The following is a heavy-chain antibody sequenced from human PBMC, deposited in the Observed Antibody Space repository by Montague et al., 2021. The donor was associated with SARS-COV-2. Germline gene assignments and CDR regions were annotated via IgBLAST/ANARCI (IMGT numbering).Heavy chain of an antibody. J-gene: IGHJ3*01. CDR1: GVSVNNYY. V-gene: IGHV4-59*02. CDR2: IYYTGSI. Sequence: SESLSLTCSVSGVSVNNYYWAWIRQTPEKGLEWIGYIYYTGSINYNPSLRNRITISIDTSANQFSLKLRSVTPADTAVYYCVRDFYDTSDYFQGTFDVWGHGIVVSVS. D-gene: IGHD3-22*01. CDR3: VRDFYDTSDYFQGTFDV.